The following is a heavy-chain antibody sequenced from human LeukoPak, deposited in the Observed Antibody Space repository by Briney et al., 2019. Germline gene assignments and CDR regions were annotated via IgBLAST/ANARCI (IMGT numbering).Heavy chain of an antibody. V-gene: IGHV3-48*01. D-gene: IGHD3-9*01. Sequence: GGGLRLSCAASVFTFSGYSMNGVRQAPGKWLEWVSYISSSSSTIYYADSVKGRGTISRDNAKNSLYLKMNTLRAEDTAVYYCARALRYFDWLSTSPEYNWFDPWGQGTLVTVSS. CDR1: VFTFSGYS. J-gene: IGHJ5*02. CDR2: ISSSSSTI. CDR3: ARALRYFDWLSTSPEYNWFDP.